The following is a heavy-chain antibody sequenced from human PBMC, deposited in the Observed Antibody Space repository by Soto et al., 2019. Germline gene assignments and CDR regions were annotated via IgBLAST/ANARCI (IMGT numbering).Heavy chain of an antibody. CDR2: IYHSGNT. CDR3: ARGTYQYYDSSGVQNRFDP. D-gene: IGHD3-22*01. Sequence: QVQLQESGPGRVQPSQTLSLTCTVSGGSISSGGFYWSWIRQHPEKGLEWIGWIYHSGNTYYNPSLKSRVTLLEDTSKNQFSLKLTSVTAADTAVYYCARGTYQYYDSSGVQNRFDPWGQGTLVTVSS. CDR1: GGSISSGGFY. V-gene: IGHV4-31*03. J-gene: IGHJ5*02.